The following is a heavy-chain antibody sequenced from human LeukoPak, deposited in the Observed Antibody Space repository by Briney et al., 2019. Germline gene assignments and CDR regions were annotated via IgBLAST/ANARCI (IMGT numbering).Heavy chain of an antibody. J-gene: IGHJ1*01. Sequence: GGTLRLSCAASGFTFSSYGMSWVRQAPGKGLVGVSGISWNSGSIGYADSVKGRFTISRDNAKNSLYLQMNSLRAEDTALYYCARARYYSSGWYSEEYFQHWGQGTLVTVSS. CDR1: GFTFSSYG. V-gene: IGHV3-20*04. CDR3: ARARYYSSGWYSEEYFQH. D-gene: IGHD6-19*01. CDR2: ISWNSGSI.